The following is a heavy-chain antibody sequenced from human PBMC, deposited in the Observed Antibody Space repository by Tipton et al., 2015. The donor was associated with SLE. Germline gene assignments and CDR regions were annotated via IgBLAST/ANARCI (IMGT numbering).Heavy chain of an antibody. D-gene: IGHD2-8*01. CDR1: GFTFSSYG. CDR3: ARDIVLMDYFDY. CDR2: ISGSGGST. J-gene: IGHJ4*02. V-gene: IGHV3-23*01. Sequence: SLRLSCAASGFTFSSYGMSWVRQAPGKGLEWVSAISGSGGSTYYADSVKGRFTISRDNSKDTLYLQMNSLRAEDTAVYYWARDIVLMDYFDYWGQGTLVTVSS.